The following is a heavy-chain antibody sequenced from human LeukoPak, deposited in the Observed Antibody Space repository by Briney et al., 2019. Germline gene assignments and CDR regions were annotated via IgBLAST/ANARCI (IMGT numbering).Heavy chain of an antibody. Sequence: GGSLRLSCAASGFTFSRYWMHWVRQAPGKGLVWVSRINTDGRTITYADSVKGRFTISRDNSKNTLYLQMNSLRAEDTAVYYCARDQRVRWELPQDVNDYWGQGTLVTVSS. CDR1: GFTFSRYW. J-gene: IGHJ4*02. V-gene: IGHV3-74*01. D-gene: IGHD1-26*01. CDR2: INTDGRTI. CDR3: ARDQRVRWELPQDVNDY.